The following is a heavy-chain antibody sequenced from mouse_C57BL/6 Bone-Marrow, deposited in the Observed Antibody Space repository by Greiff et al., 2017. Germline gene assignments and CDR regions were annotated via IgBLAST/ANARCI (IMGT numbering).Heavy chain of an antibody. V-gene: IGHV1-4*01. CDR3: ATPPDY. Sequence: VMLVESGAELARPGASVKMSCKASGYTFTSYTMHWVKQRPGQGLEWIGYINPSSGYTKYNQKFKDKATLTADKSSSTAYMQLSSLTSEDSAVYYCATPPDYWGQGTTLTVSS. CDR2: INPSSGYT. J-gene: IGHJ2*01. CDR1: GYTFTSYT.